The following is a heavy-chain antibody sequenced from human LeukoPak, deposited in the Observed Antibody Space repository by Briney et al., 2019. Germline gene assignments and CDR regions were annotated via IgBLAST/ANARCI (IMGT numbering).Heavy chain of an antibody. V-gene: IGHV4-38-2*02. D-gene: IGHD3-9*01. Sequence: SETLSLTCTVSGYSISSGYYWGWIRQPPGKGLEWIGRIYTSGSTNYNPSLKSRVTISVDTSKNQFSLKLSSVTAADTAVYYCARGGILTGYYVYFDYWGQGTLVTVSS. CDR2: IYTSGST. CDR1: GYSISSGYY. CDR3: ARGGILTGYYVYFDY. J-gene: IGHJ4*02.